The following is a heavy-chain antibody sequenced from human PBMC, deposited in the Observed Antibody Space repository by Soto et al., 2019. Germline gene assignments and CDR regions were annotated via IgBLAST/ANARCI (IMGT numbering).Heavy chain of an antibody. V-gene: IGHV3-21*01. CDR3: ATTYCGGDCYYDY. CDR1: GFTFGIYS. J-gene: IGHJ4*02. CDR2: ISSSSSYI. Sequence: GGSLRLSCAASGFTFGIYSMNWVRQAPGKGLEWVSSISSSSSYIYYADSVKGRFTISRDNAKNSLYLQMNSLRAEDTAVYYCATTYCGGDCYYDYWGQGTLVTVSS. D-gene: IGHD2-21*02.